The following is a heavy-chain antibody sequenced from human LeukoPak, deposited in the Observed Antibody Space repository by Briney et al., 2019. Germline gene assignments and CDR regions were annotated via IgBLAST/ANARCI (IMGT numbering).Heavy chain of an antibody. V-gene: IGHV1-2*02. J-gene: IGHJ4*02. CDR1: GYTFTCYY. Sequence: ASVKVSCKASGYTFTCYYMHWVRQAPGQGLEWMEWINPNSGGTNYAQKFQGRVTMTRDTSISTAYMELSRLRSDDTAVYYCARGGSGSYPPGVYWGQGTLVTVSS. D-gene: IGHD3-10*01. CDR3: ARGGSGSYPPGVY. CDR2: INPNSGGT.